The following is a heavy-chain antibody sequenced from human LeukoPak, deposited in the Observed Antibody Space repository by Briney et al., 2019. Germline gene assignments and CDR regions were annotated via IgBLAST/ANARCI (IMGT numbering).Heavy chain of an antibody. J-gene: IGHJ3*02. CDR1: RFTFSSYW. Sequence: GGSLRLSCAASRFTFSSYWMHWVRQAPGKGLVWVSRINTDGSGTSYADSVKGRFTISRDNAKNALYLQMNSLRAEDTAVYYCARGNAHAFDIWGQGTMVTVSS. CDR3: ARGNAHAFDI. D-gene: IGHD1-1*01. CDR2: INTDGSGT. V-gene: IGHV3-74*01.